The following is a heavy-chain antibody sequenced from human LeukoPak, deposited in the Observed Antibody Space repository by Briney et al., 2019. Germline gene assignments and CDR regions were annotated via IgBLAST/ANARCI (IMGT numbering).Heavy chain of an antibody. CDR1: GFTVSSNY. V-gene: IGHV3-66*01. CDR2: FYADGST. Sequence: GGSLRLSCAASGFTVSSNYMSWVRQAPGKGLEWVSVFYADGSTYYADSAKGRFTSSRDNSKNTLYLQMNSLRAEDTAVYYCVRGDGYDSFDSWGQGTMVTVSS. J-gene: IGHJ4*02. CDR3: VRGDGYDSFDS. D-gene: IGHD5-12*01.